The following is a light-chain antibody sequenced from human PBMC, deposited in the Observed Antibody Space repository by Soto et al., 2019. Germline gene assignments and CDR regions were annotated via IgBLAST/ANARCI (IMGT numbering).Light chain of an antibody. CDR3: QHYNSYSEA. J-gene: IGKJ1*01. CDR1: HTISSW. Sequence: DIQMTQSPSTLSGSVGDRVSITCRASHTISSWLACYQQKPGKAPKLLIYKASTLKSGVPSRFSGSGSGTEFTLTISSLQPDDFATYYCQHYNSYSEAFGQGTKVDIK. V-gene: IGKV1-5*03. CDR2: KAS.